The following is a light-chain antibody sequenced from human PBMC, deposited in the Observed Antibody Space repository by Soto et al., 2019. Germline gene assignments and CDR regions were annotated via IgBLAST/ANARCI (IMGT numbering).Light chain of an antibody. CDR1: QSVTSH. V-gene: IGKV3-15*01. J-gene: IGKJ2*01. Sequence: EVVMTQSPATVSGSPGERVTLSCRASQSVTSHLAWYQQRPGQAPRLLIYGVSTRATGIPDRFSGSGSGTEFSLTISSLQSEDFAVYYCQQYSNWPPYTFGQGTKVEIK. CDR2: GVS. CDR3: QQYSNWPPYT.